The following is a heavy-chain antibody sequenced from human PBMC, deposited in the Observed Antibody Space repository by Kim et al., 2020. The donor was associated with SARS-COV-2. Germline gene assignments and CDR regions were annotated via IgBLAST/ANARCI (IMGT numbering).Heavy chain of an antibody. D-gene: IGHD1-26*01. V-gene: IGHV3-33*06. Sequence: GGSLRLSCAASGFTFSSYGMHWVRQAPGKGLEWVAVIWYDGSNKYYADSVKGRFTISRDNSKNTLYLQMNSLRAEDTAVYYCAKDEVRWELLNYYYGMDVWGQGTTVTVSS. CDR3: AKDEVRWELLNYYYGMDV. J-gene: IGHJ6*02. CDR1: GFTFSSYG. CDR2: IWYDGSNK.